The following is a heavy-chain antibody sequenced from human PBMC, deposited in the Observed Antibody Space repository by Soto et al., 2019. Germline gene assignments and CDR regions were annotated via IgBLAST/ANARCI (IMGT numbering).Heavy chain of an antibody. CDR3: ARLYTKHCSSGSCYSDFWYYGMDV. CDR1: GYTFTNYG. V-gene: IGHV1-18*01. D-gene: IGHD2-15*01. J-gene: IGHJ6*02. CDR2: IRTYNDNT. Sequence: ASVKVSCKASGYTFTNYGISWVRQAPGQGLEWMGWIRTYNDNTNDVQKFQGRVTMTTDTSTTTAYMELRGLRSDDTAVYYCARLYTKHCSSGSCYSDFWYYGMDVWGQGTTVTVSS.